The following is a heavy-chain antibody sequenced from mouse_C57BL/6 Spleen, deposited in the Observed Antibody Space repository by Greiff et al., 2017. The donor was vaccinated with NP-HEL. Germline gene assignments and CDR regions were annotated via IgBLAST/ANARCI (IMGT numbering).Heavy chain of an antibody. Sequence: EVKLQESEGGLVQPGSSMKLSCTASGFTFSDYYMAWVRQVPEKGLEWVANINYDGSSTYYLDSLKSRFIISRDNAKNILYLQMSSLKSEDTATYYCARVDGYYGYYAMDYWGQGTSVTVSS. D-gene: IGHD2-3*01. CDR2: INYDGSST. J-gene: IGHJ4*01. V-gene: IGHV5-16*01. CDR1: GFTFSDYY. CDR3: ARVDGYYGYYAMDY.